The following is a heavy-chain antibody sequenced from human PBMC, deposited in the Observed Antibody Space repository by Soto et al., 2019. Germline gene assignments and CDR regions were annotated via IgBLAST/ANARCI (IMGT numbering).Heavy chain of an antibody. J-gene: IGHJ4*02. CDR3: ARESEDLTSNFDY. CDR2: ISSTTNYI. V-gene: IGHV3-21*06. Sequence: GSLRLSGAASGXALTRYRMNWVRQAPGKGLEWVSSISSTTNYIYYGDSMKGRFTISRDNAKNSLYLEMNSLRVEDTAVYYCARESEDLTSNFDYWGQGTLVTVSS. CDR1: GXALTRYR.